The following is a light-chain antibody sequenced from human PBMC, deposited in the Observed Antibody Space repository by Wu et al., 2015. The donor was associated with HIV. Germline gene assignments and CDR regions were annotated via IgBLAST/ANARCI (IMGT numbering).Light chain of an antibody. V-gene: IGKV1-39*01. CDR3: QQSYFTPWT. Sequence: DIQMTQSPSSLSASVRDRVTITCRASQNIKNYLNWYQQKPGKAPKLLMYAASTLQSGVPSRFSGSGSGTAFTLTISSLQPEDFAIYYCQQSYFTPWTFGQGTKVEIK. CDR1: QNIKNY. J-gene: IGKJ1*01. CDR2: AAS.